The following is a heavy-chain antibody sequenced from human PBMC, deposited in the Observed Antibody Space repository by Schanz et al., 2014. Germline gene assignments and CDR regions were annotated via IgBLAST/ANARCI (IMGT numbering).Heavy chain of an antibody. CDR1: GYTFVSYS. V-gene: IGHV1-46*01. CDR3: ARDRDQWDGNFCDF. J-gene: IGHJ4*02. Sequence: QVQLVQSGAEVKKPGASVKVSCKASGYTFVSYSMHWVRQAPGQGLEWMGIINPSGGGTSYALRFQDRVTVTRDTSRSTVYMELSSLRSDDTAVYYCARDRDQWDGNFCDFWGQGTLVTVSS. CDR2: INPSGGGT. D-gene: IGHD1-26*01.